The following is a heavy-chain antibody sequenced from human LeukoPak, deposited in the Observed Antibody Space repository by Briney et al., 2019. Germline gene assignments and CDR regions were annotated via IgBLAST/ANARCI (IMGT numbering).Heavy chain of an antibody. Sequence: SETLSLTRTVSGGSISSGGYYWSWIRQHPGKGLEWIGYIYYSGSTYYNPSLKSRVTISVDTSKNQFSLKLSSVTAADTAVYYCARASAAGSFDYWGQGTLVTVSS. J-gene: IGHJ4*02. CDR1: GGSISSGGYY. CDR2: IYYSGST. CDR3: ARASAAGSFDY. V-gene: IGHV4-31*03. D-gene: IGHD6-13*01.